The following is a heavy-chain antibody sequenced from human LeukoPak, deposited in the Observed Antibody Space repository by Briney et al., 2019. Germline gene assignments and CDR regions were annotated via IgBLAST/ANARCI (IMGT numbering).Heavy chain of an antibody. V-gene: IGHV4-59*01. CDR1: GASISSYY. J-gene: IGHJ5*02. CDR2: IYYSGIT. D-gene: IGHD3-22*01. Sequence: SETLSLTCSVSGASISSYYYNWIRQSPGKGLEWIGYIYYSGITNYNPSLKSRVTMSLDTSNNLFSLKLSSVTAADTAVYYCARVLLSSGYSTWGQGTLVTVSS. CDR3: ARVLLSSGYST.